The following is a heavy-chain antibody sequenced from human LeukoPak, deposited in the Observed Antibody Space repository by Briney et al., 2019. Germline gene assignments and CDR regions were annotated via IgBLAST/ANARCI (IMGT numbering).Heavy chain of an antibody. J-gene: IGHJ4*02. V-gene: IGHV1-46*01. CDR3: ARDLRPSYDSSGYYYPGDY. CDR1: GYTFTSYY. D-gene: IGHD3-22*01. CDR2: INPSGGST. Sequence: ASVKVSCKASGYTFTSYYIHWVRQAPGQGLEWMAIINPSGGSTRYAQEFQGRVTMTRDTSTSTVYMELSSLRSEDTAVYYCARDLRPSYDSSGYYYPGDYWGQGTLVTVSS.